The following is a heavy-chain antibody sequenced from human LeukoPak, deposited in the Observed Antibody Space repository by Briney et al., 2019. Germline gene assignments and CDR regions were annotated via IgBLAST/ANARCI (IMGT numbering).Heavy chain of an antibody. D-gene: IGHD1-26*01. CDR3: ARRVGPYYYYMDV. CDR2: IYYSGST. V-gene: IGHV4-59*01. J-gene: IGHJ6*03. Sequence: PSETLSLTCTVSGGSISSYYWSWIRQPPGKGLEWIGYIYYSGSTNYNPSLKSRVTISVDTSKNQFSLKLSSVTAADTAVYYCARRVGPYYYYMDVWGKGTTVTVSS. CDR1: GGSISSYY.